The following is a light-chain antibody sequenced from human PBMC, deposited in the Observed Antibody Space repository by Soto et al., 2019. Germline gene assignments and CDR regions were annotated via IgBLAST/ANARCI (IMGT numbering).Light chain of an antibody. CDR1: QSVLYSSNNKNY. V-gene: IGKV4-1*01. Sequence: DIVMTQSPDSLAVFLGERATINCKSSQSVLYSSNNKNYLAWYQQKPGQPPKLLIYWASTRQSGVPDRFSGSGSGKDFTLTISSLQAKDVAVYNCQQYYSTPWTFGQGTKVEIK. CDR3: QQYYSTPWT. J-gene: IGKJ1*01. CDR2: WAS.